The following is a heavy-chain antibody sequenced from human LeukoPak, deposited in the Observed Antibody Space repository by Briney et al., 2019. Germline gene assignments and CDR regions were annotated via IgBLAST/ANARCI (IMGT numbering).Heavy chain of an antibody. Sequence: SVKVSCKASGYTFISYGISWVRQAPGQGLEWMGRIIPILDLTKYAPKIQDRVTITADKSTSTAYMELNSLRSEDTAVYFCARDSGRPPTSFDYWGQGTLVTVSS. D-gene: IGHD1-1*01. V-gene: IGHV1-69*04. J-gene: IGHJ4*02. CDR2: IIPILDLT. CDR3: ARDSGRPPTSFDY. CDR1: GYTFISYG.